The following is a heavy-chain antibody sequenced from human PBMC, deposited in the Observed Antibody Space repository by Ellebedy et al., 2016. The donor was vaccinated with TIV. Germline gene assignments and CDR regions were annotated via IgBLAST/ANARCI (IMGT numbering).Heavy chain of an antibody. J-gene: IGHJ4*02. CDR1: GDSISNYY. CDR2: IYYTGST. D-gene: IGHD1-14*01. CDR3: ARGIYPDNSYRSDS. Sequence: MPSETLSLTCTVSGDSISNYYWSWIRQPPGKGLEWIAYIYYTGSTNYNPSLKSRVTISVDTSKNQFSLRVSSVSAADTAVYYCARGIYPDNSYRSDSWGPGTLVTVSS. V-gene: IGHV4-59*01.